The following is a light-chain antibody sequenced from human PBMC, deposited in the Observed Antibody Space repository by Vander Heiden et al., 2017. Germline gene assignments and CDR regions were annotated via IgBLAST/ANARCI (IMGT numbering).Light chain of an antibody. CDR2: DVN. CDR3: CSYAGSNTSPYV. J-gene: IGLJ1*01. V-gene: IGLV2-11*01. CDR1: SSDVGAYKF. Sequence: SPLTQPRSVSGSPGQSVTISCTGTSSDVGAYKFVSWYQHHPGKAPKFIIYDVNKRPSGVPDRFSGSKSGNTASLTISGLQTEDEADYFCCSYAGSNTSPYVFGTGTKVTVL.